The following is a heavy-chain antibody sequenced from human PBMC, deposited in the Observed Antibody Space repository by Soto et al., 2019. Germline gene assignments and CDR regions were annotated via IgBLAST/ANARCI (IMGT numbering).Heavy chain of an antibody. CDR3: AKGLYYYDSSGFAGLDY. CDR2: ISGSGGST. Sequence: EVQLLESGGGLVQPGGSLRLSCAASGFTFSSYAMSWVRQAPGKGLEWVSAISGSGGSTYYADSVKGRFTISRDNSKNALYRKMDSLRAEDTAVYYCAKGLYYYDSSGFAGLDYWGQGTLVTVSS. D-gene: IGHD3-22*01. CDR1: GFTFSSYA. V-gene: IGHV3-23*01. J-gene: IGHJ4*02.